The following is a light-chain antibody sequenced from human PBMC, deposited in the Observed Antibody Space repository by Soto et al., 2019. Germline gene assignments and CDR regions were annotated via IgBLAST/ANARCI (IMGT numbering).Light chain of an antibody. V-gene: IGKV3-20*01. Sequence: ILLTQSPSTLSLSPGERATLSCRASQSVTSYLAWYQQKPGQAPRLLSYGASSSATGIPDRFSGSGSGTDFTLTISRLEPEDFAVHYCQQYGSSPRWTFGQGTKVDIK. CDR2: GAS. CDR3: QQYGSSPRWT. J-gene: IGKJ1*01. CDR1: QSVTSY.